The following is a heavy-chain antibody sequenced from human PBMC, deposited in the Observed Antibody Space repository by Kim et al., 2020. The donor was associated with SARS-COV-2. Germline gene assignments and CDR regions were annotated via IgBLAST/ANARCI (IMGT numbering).Heavy chain of an antibody. CDR1: GGTFSSYA. D-gene: IGHD3-10*01. CDR3: ASCPPLSTMVRGVGWRYWFDP. CDR2: IIPIFGTA. J-gene: IGHJ5*02. Sequence: SVKVSCKASGGTFSSYAISWVRQAPGQGLEWMGGIIPIFGTANYAQKFQGRVTITADESTSTAYMELSSLRSEDTAVYYCASCPPLSTMVRGVGWRYWFDPWGQGTLVTVSS. V-gene: IGHV1-69*13.